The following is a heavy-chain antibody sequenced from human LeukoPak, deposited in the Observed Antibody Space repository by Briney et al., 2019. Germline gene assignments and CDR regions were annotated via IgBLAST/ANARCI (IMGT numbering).Heavy chain of an antibody. J-gene: IGHJ3*01. V-gene: IGHV1-18*01. CDR1: GYTFTRYG. Sequence: GASVKVSCKASGYTFTRYGISWVRQAPGQGLEWMGWLNTYNGNTNYVQNLQDRFTMTTDTSTRTAYMELRSLRYDDTAVYYCARRSVVVSAAGDDAFDLWGQGTMVTVSS. CDR3: ARRSVVVSAAGDDAFDL. CDR2: LNTYNGNT. D-gene: IGHD2-15*01.